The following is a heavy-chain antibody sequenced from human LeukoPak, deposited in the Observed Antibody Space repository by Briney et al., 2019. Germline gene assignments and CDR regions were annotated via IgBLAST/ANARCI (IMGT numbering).Heavy chain of an antibody. V-gene: IGHV4-61*09. D-gene: IGHD6-19*01. CDR1: GGSIRSGSYY. CDR3: VRVLLYSSASQPREYFDY. Sequence: PSETLSLTCRVSGGSIRSGSYYWGWIRQPAGKRLEFIGHIYTTGSTNYNPSLKSRVTISADTSKNQFSLKLSSVTAADTAVYYCVRVLLYSSASQPREYFDYWGQGTLVTVSP. J-gene: IGHJ4*02. CDR2: IYTTGST.